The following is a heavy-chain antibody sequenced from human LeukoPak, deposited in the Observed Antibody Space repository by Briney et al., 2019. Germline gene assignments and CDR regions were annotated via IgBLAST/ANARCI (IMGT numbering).Heavy chain of an antibody. V-gene: IGHV3-30-3*01. CDR1: GFTFSSYA. D-gene: IGHD1-26*01. Sequence: GGFLRLSCAASGFTFSSYAMHWVRQAPGKGLEWVAVISYDGSNKYYADSVKGRFTISRDNSKNTLYLQMNSLRAEDTAVYYCARDPSGSYSGYFDYWGQGTLVTVSS. CDR2: ISYDGSNK. J-gene: IGHJ4*02. CDR3: ARDPSGSYSGYFDY.